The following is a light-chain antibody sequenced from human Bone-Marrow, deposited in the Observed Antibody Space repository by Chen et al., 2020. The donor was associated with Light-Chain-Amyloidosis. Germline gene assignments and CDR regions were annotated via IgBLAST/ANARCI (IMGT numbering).Light chain of an antibody. CDR1: VLAKKY. Sequence: SYELTQPSSVSVSPGQTARSTCSGDVLAKKYARWFQQKPGQAPVLVIYKDSERPSGIPERVSGSSSGTTVTLTISGAQVEDEADYYCYSATDNNLGVFGGGTKLTVL. CDR2: KDS. CDR3: YSATDNNLGV. V-gene: IGLV3-27*01. J-gene: IGLJ2*01.